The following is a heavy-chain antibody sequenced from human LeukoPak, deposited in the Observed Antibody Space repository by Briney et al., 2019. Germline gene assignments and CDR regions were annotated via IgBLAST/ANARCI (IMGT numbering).Heavy chain of an antibody. CDR1: GFTLSSYS. D-gene: IGHD1-14*01. Sequence: PGGSLRLSCAASGFTLSSYSIHWVRQAPGMGLEWVAVISSDGNNKYYADSVKGRFTVSRDNSKNTLSLQMDNLRPEDTAVYYCARDDGRVITDSYSDYWGQGTLVSVSS. J-gene: IGHJ4*02. CDR3: ARDDGRVITDSYSDY. V-gene: IGHV3-30*04. CDR2: ISSDGNNK.